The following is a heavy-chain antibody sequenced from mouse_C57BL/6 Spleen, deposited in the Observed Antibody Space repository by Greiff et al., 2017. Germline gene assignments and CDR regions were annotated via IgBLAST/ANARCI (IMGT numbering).Heavy chain of an antibody. J-gene: IGHJ2*01. CDR1: GYTFTDYY. CDR3: ARSLGYYFDY. CDR2: INPNNGGT. V-gene: IGHV1-26*01. D-gene: IGHD4-1*01. Sequence: VQLKQSGPELVKPGASVKISCKASGYTFTDYYMNWVKQSHGKSLEWIGDINPNNGGTSYNQKFKGKATLTVDKSSSTAYMELRSLTSEDSAVYYCARSLGYYFDYWGQGTTLTVSS.